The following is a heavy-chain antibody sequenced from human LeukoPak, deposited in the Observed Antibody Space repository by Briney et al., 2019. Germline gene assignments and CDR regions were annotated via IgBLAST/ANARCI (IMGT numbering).Heavy chain of an antibody. J-gene: IGHJ3*02. CDR2: ISAYNGNT. CDR3: ARGDDIVVVPAAIVGAFDI. Sequence: ASVKVSCKASGYTFTSYGISWVRQAPGQGLEWMGWISAYNGNTNYAQKLQGRVTMTRDTSISTAYMELSRLRSDDTAVYYCARGDDIVVVPAAIVGAFDIWGQGTMVTVSS. V-gene: IGHV1-18*01. CDR1: GYTFTSYG. D-gene: IGHD2-2*01.